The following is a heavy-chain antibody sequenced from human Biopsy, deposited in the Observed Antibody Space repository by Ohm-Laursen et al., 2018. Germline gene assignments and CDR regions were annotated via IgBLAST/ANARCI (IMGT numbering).Heavy chain of an antibody. CDR3: ARQVDFWSGYVDY. V-gene: IGHV4-39*01. CDR1: GGSISDSTYH. CDR2: IYYSGNT. Sequence: TLSLTCTVSGGSISDSTYHWGWIRQSPGKGLEWIGNIYYSGNTDYSPSLKSRVTISEDTSNNKFSLKLRSVTAADTAVYYCARQVDFWSGYVDYWGQGTLVAVSS. J-gene: IGHJ4*02. D-gene: IGHD3-3*01.